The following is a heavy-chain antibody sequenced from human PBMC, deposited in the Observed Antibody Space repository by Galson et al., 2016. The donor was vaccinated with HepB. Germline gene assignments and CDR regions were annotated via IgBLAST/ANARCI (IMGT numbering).Heavy chain of an antibody. CDR1: GGSISSGGYY. D-gene: IGHD5-24*01. V-gene: IGHV4-31*03. CDR3: ARGEYGWLQLIDC. Sequence: TLSLTCTVSGGSISSGGYYWSWIRQHPGKGLEWIGYIYYSGSTYYNPSLKSRVTISVDTSKNQFSLKLSSVTAADTAVYYCARGEYGWLQLIDCWGQGTLVTVSS. CDR2: IYYSGST. J-gene: IGHJ4*02.